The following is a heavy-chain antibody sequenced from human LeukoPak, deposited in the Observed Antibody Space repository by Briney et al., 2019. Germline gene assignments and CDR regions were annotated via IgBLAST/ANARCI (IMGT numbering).Heavy chain of an antibody. D-gene: IGHD1-26*01. CDR2: INPNSGGT. J-gene: IGHJ6*03. CDR1: GYTFTGYY. V-gene: IGHV1-2*02. Sequence: ASVKVSCKASGYTFTGYYMHWVRQAPGQGLEWMGWINPNSGGTNYAQKFQGRVTMTRDTSISTAYMELSRLRSDDTAVYYCAREGGTPPGIPSYYYYYMDVWGKGTTVTVSS. CDR3: AREGGTPPGIPSYYYYYMDV.